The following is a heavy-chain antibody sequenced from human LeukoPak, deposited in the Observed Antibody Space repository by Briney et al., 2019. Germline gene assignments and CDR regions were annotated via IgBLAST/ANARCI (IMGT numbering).Heavy chain of an antibody. J-gene: IGHJ4*02. V-gene: IGHV3-23*01. CDR1: GFTFSSYA. D-gene: IGHD3-22*01. CDR2: ISGSGGSA. CDR3: AEPEGGYYDIRPD. Sequence: QPGGSLRLSCAASGFTFSSYAMSWVRQAPGKGLEWVSAISGSGGSAYYADSVKGRFTISRDNSKNTLYLRMNSLRAEDTAVYYCAEPEGGYYDIRPDWGQGTLVTVSS.